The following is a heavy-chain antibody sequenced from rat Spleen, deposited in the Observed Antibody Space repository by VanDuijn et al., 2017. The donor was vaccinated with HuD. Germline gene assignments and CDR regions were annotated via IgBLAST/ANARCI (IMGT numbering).Heavy chain of an antibody. D-gene: IGHD1-12*01. CDR1: GFSLGTYG. CDR3: ARSDYASPYYFDY. V-gene: IGHV2S61*01. CDR2: IWGNGNA. Sequence: QVQLKESGPGLVKPSLTLSLTCTFSGFSLGTYGVFWVRQPPGKGLEGMGVIWGNGNANYNSVLKSRLSISRDTSKSQVFLKMNNLQTEDTAMYFCARSDYASPYYFDYWGQGVMVTVSS. J-gene: IGHJ2*01.